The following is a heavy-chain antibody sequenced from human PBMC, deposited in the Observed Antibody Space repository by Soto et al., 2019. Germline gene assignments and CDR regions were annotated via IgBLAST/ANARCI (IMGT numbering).Heavy chain of an antibody. CDR3: AKAPITMVRGVIKLNWFDP. J-gene: IGHJ5*02. CDR2: ISGSGGST. D-gene: IGHD3-10*01. V-gene: IGHV3-23*01. Sequence: GGSLRLSCAASGFTFSSYAMSWVRQAPGKGLEWVSAISGSGGSTYYADSVKGRFTISRDNSKNTLYLQMNSLRAEDTAVYYCAKAPITMVRGVIKLNWFDPWGQGTLVTVSS. CDR1: GFTFSSYA.